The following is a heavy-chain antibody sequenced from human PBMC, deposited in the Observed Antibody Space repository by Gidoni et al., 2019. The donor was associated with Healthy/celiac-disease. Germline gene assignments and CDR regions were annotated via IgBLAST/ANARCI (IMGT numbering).Heavy chain of an antibody. D-gene: IGHD2-15*01. CDR1: GFTVSSNY. Sequence: EVQLVESGGGLVQPGGSLRLSCAASGFTVSSNYMSWVRQAPGKGLEWVSVIDSCGITYYADSVKGRFTISRDNSKNTLYLQMNSLRAEDTAVYYCARGFRPYCSGGSCYSADYWGQGTLVTVSS. CDR2: IDSCGIT. V-gene: IGHV3-66*01. CDR3: ARGFRPYCSGGSCYSADY. J-gene: IGHJ4*02.